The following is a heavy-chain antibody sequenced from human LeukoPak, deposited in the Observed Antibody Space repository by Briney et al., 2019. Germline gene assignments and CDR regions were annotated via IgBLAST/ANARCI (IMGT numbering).Heavy chain of an antibody. J-gene: IGHJ6*03. Sequence: GGSLRLSCAASGFTFNSYAMLWAREAPGKAREGVAVISYDGSNKQYAPYEKSRFTISRDNSKNTVYLQMNRLRAEDTAVYYCAKGAEEGVVITSVYYYYMDVWGKGTTVTISS. V-gene: IGHV3-30*04. CDR1: GFTFNSYA. D-gene: IGHD3-22*01. CDR2: ISYDGSNK. CDR3: AKGAEEGVVITSVYYYYMDV.